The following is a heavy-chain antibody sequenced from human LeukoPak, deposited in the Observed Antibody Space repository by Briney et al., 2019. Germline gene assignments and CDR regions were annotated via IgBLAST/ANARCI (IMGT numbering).Heavy chain of an antibody. Sequence: GASVKVSCKASGYTFTSYDINWVRQATGQGLEWMGWMNPNSGNTGYAQKFQGRVTMTRDTSISTAYMELSRLRSDDTAVYYCARGDAAAGTWHFGYWGQGTLVTVSS. CDR3: ARGDAAAGTWHFGY. CDR2: MNPNSGNT. J-gene: IGHJ4*02. D-gene: IGHD6-13*01. V-gene: IGHV1-8*01. CDR1: GYTFTSYD.